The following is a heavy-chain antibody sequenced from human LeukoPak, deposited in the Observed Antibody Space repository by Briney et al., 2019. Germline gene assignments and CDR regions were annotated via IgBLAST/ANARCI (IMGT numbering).Heavy chain of an antibody. CDR3: ARRRTGYLSYYFDS. V-gene: IGHV4-30-4*01. Sequence: SQTLPLTCTVSGHSFSSDDFYWSWIRQPPGKGLEWLGYISYSGSTFYNPSLKSRVTISVDTSKNQFSLKLFSVTAADTAVYYCARRRTGYLSYYFDSWGQGVLVTVSS. CDR2: ISYSGST. CDR1: GHSFSSDDFY. J-gene: IGHJ4*02. D-gene: IGHD3-9*01.